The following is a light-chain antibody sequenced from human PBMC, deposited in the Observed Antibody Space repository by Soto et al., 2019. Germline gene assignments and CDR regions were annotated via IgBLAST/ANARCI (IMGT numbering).Light chain of an antibody. CDR2: GTS. CDR1: HRASSNF. V-gene: IGKV3D-20*02. J-gene: IGKJ4*01. Sequence: SPGESASLSCRAIHRASSNFLAWYQDKLGQAPRLLIYGTSKRVTGIPDRFSGSGSGTDFTLTISRLEPEDSAVYYCQQRSTWPGVTVGRGTKVDIK. CDR3: QQRSTWPGVT.